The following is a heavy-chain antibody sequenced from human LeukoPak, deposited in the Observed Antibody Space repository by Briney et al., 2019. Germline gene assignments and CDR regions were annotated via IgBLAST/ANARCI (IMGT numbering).Heavy chain of an antibody. CDR1: GGSISSYY. J-gene: IGHJ4*02. CDR3: ARDRTSGWYPYFDY. Sequence: PSETLSLTCTVSGGSISSYYWSWIRQPPGKGLEWIGYIYYSGSTNYNPSLKSRVTISVDTSKNQFSLKLSSVTAADTAVYYCARDRTSGWYPYFDYWGQGTLVTVSS. CDR2: IYYSGST. V-gene: IGHV4-59*01. D-gene: IGHD6-19*01.